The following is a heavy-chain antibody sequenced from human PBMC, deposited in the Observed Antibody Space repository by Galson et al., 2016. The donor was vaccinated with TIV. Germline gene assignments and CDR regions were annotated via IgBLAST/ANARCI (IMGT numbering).Heavy chain of an antibody. Sequence: LSCAASGFTFSTYAMSWVRQAPGKGLEWVSSIGTGGKTYYADSVKGRFTISRDNSKDSLHLQMNSLRADDTAVYYCAKPDIATIDINYYFDYWGQGTLVTVSS. J-gene: IGHJ4*02. D-gene: IGHD5-24*01. CDR3: AKPDIATIDINYYFDY. CDR2: IGTGGKT. CDR1: GFTFSTYA. V-gene: IGHV3-23*01.